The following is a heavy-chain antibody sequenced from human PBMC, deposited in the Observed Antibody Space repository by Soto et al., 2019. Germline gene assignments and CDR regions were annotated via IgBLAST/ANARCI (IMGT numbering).Heavy chain of an antibody. CDR1: GFTFSSYG. CDR3: ARDKGYCSSTSCSNLFDY. V-gene: IGHV3-33*01. Sequence: GGSLRLSCAASGFTFSSYGMHWVRQAPGKGLEWVAVIWYDGSNKYYADSVKGRFTISRDNSKNTLYLQMNSLRAEDTAVYYCARDKGYCSSTSCSNLFDYWGQGTLVTVSS. J-gene: IGHJ4*02. CDR2: IWYDGSNK. D-gene: IGHD2-2*01.